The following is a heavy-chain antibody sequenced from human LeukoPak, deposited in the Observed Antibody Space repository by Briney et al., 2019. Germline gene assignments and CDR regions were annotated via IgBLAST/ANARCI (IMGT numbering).Heavy chain of an antibody. CDR2: INPNSGGT. V-gene: IGHV1-2*02. D-gene: IGHD6-6*01. CDR3: AIPSSSFPSPFDY. Sequence: ASVKVSCKASGYTFTGYYMHWVRQAPGQGLEWMGWINPNSGGTNYAQKFQGRVTMTRDTSISTAYMELSRLRSDDTAVYYCAIPSSSFPSPFDYWGQGALVTVSS. CDR1: GYTFTGYY. J-gene: IGHJ4*02.